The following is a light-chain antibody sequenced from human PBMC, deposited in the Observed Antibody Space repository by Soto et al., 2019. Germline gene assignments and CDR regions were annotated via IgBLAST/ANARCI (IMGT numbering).Light chain of an antibody. CDR1: QSISTW. J-gene: IGKJ1*01. CDR2: KAS. CDR3: QQRSSWPPT. V-gene: IGKV1-5*03. Sequence: DIQMTQSPSALPASVGDSVTITCRADQSISTWLAWYQQKPGKAPNLLIYKASRLETGVPSRFSGSGSGTDFTLTISSLEPEDFAVYYCQQRSSWPPTFGQGTKVDIK.